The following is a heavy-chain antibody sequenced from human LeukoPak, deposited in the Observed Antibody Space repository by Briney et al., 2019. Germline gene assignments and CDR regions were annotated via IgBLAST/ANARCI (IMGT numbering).Heavy chain of an antibody. CDR1: GGSFSGYY. Sequence: SETLSLTCAVYGGSFSGYYWSWIRQPPGKGLEWIGYIYYSGSTNYNPSLKSRVTISVDTSKNQFSLKLSSVTAADTAVYYCAREQYYFDYWGQGTLVTVSS. J-gene: IGHJ4*02. V-gene: IGHV4-59*12. CDR2: IYYSGST. CDR3: AREQYYFDY. D-gene: IGHD4-11*01.